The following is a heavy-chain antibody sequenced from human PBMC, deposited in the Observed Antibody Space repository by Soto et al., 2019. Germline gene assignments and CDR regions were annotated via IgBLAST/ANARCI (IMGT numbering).Heavy chain of an antibody. Sequence: QVQLQESGPGLVKPSQTLSLTCTVSGGSISSGGYYWSWIRQHPGKGLEWIGYIYYSGSTYYNPSLKSRVTIAVDTAKNQFSLKLSSVTAADTAVYYCARAEMATIRGGMDVWGQGTTVTVSS. CDR2: IYYSGST. D-gene: IGHD5-12*01. V-gene: IGHV4-31*03. J-gene: IGHJ6*02. CDR1: GGSISSGGYY. CDR3: ARAEMATIRGGMDV.